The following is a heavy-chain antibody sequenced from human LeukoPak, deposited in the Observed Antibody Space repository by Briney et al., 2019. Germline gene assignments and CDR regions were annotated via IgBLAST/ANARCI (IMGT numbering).Heavy chain of an antibody. J-gene: IGHJ4*02. V-gene: IGHV1-69*13. CDR1: GGTFNSDA. CDR2: FFPIFRAA. CDR3: ATVYSGSYYFDY. Sequence: ASVKVSCKASGGTFNSDAISWVRQAPGQGHEWVRDFFPIFRAANYAPELQGLVTITANESASALYMELSSLRSDDTAVYYCATVYSGSYYFDYWGQGTLVTVSS. D-gene: IGHD1-26*01.